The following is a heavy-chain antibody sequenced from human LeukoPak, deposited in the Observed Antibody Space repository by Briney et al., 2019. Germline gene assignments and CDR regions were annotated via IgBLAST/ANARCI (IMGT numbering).Heavy chain of an antibody. CDR2: ISAYNGNT. J-gene: IGHJ4*02. Sequence: ASVKVSCKASGYTFTSYGISWVRQAPGQGLECMGWISAYNGNTNNAQKIQGRVTMTTDTSTSTAYMELRSLRSDDTAVYYCGRERGNARPSSSWYFDYWGQGTLVTVSS. CDR1: GYTFTSYG. V-gene: IGHV1-18*01. CDR3: GRERGNARPSSSWYFDY. D-gene: IGHD6-13*01.